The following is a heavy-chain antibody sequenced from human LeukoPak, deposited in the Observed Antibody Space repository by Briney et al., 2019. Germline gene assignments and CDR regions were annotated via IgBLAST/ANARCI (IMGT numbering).Heavy chain of an antibody. J-gene: IGHJ6*03. V-gene: IGHV3-23*01. CDR1: GISFRSYA. CDR2: ISGSGGST. D-gene: IGHD2-8*01. Sequence: GGSLRFSCAASGISFRSYAMSWVRQVPGKGLEWVSHISGSGGSTYYADSVKGRFTISRDNSQNTLYLQMNSLRADDTAVYYCAKDGQYVNYYYYYYMDVWGKGTTVTVSS. CDR3: AKDGQYVNYYYYYYMDV.